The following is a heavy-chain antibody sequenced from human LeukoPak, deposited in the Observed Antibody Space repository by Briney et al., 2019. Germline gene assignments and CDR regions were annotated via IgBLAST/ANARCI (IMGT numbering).Heavy chain of an antibody. D-gene: IGHD6-19*01. CDR1: GYTFTSYG. CDR3: ARDLAVAGNSVY. J-gene: IGHJ4*02. V-gene: IGHV1-18*01. CDR2: ISAYNGNT. Sequence: ASVKVSCKASGYTFTSYGISWVRQAPEQGLEWMGWISAYNGNTNYAQKLQGRVTMTTDTSTSTAYMELRSLRSDDTAVYYCARDLAVAGNSVYWGQGTLVTVSS.